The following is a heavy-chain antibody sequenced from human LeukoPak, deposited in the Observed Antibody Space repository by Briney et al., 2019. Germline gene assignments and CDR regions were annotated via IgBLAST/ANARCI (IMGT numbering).Heavy chain of an antibody. D-gene: IGHD3-22*01. J-gene: IGHJ3*02. Sequence: SETLFLTCTVSGRSIRSSRYYWGWIRQPPGKGLELLGNIYYRGNTYYNTSLKSRVTISVDTSKNRFSLRLSSVTAADTAVYYCARTMSDAFDIWGQGTMVTVSS. CDR2: IYYRGNT. CDR1: GRSIRSSRYY. CDR3: ARTMSDAFDI. V-gene: IGHV4-39*01.